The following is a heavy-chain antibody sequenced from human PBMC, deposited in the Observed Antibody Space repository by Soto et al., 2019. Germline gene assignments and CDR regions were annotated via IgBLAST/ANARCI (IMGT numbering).Heavy chain of an antibody. V-gene: IGHV4-39*01. Sequence: QLQLEESGPGLVKPSETLSLTCTVSGGSISSSSYYWGWIRQSPGKGLEWIGSFYYSGSTYYGPSLKGRVTISGDTSKKQISLRLSSVTAADTAVYYCARISVASRYMDVWGKGTTVTVSS. CDR2: FYYSGST. CDR1: GGSISSSSYY. J-gene: IGHJ6*03. CDR3: ARISVASRYMDV. D-gene: IGHD5-12*01.